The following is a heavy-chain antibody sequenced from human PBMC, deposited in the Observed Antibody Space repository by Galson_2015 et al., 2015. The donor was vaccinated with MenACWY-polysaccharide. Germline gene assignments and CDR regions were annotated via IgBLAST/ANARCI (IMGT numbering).Heavy chain of an antibody. D-gene: IGHD5-12*01. Sequence: LSLTCTVSGASINSGGYFWSWIRQHPGKGLEWIGNIYYTALTDYNPSLRSRITISVDTSRNQFSLNLTSVTAAGTAVYYCAREPPYSGYTRKSLDIWGQGTMVTVSA. CDR2: IYYTALT. V-gene: IGHV4-31*03. J-gene: IGHJ3*02. CDR3: AREPPYSGYTRKSLDI. CDR1: GASINSGGYF.